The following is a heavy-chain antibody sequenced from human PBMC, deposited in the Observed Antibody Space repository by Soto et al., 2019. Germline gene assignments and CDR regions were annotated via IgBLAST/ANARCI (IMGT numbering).Heavy chain of an antibody. V-gene: IGHV3-30*18. D-gene: IGHD4-17*01. J-gene: IGHJ1*01. CDR1: GFTFSSYG. CDR3: AKPDYGDYGYFQH. CDR2: ISYDGSNK. Sequence: QVQLVESGGGVVQPGRSLRLSCAASGFTFSSYGMHWVRQAPGKGLEWVGVISYDGSNKYYADSVKGRFTISRDNSKNTLYLQMNSLRAEDTAVYYCAKPDYGDYGYFQHWGQGTLVTVSS.